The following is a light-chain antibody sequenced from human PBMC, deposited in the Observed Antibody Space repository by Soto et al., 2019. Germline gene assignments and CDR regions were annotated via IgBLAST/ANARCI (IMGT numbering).Light chain of an antibody. V-gene: IGLV2-14*01. CDR1: SSDVGGY. Sequence: ALTQPASVSESPGQSITISCTGTSSDVGGYVSWYQQYPGKAPKVMIYDVSNRPSGVSNRFSGSKSGNTASPTISCLQAEDEADYYCSSYTSSSTYVFGSGTKVTVL. CDR2: DVS. J-gene: IGLJ1*01. CDR3: SSYTSSSTYV.